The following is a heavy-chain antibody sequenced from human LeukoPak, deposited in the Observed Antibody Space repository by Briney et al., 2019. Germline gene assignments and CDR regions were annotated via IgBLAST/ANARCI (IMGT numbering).Heavy chain of an antibody. Sequence: ASAEVSCKASGGTFSSYAISWVRQAPGQGLEWMGGIIPIFGTANYAHKFQGRVTITADESTSTAYMELSSLRSQDTALFSCARGAAAAPRQGYFDLWGRGTLVTVSS. CDR2: IIPIFGTA. CDR3: ARGAAAAPRQGYFDL. V-gene: IGHV1-69*13. J-gene: IGHJ2*01. CDR1: GGTFSSYA. D-gene: IGHD6-13*01.